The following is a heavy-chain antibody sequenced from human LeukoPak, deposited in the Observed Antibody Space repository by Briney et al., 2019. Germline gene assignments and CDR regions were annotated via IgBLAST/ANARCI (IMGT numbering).Heavy chain of an antibody. CDR3: AKVSVRYFDWLPSDY. CDR2: ISGSGGST. V-gene: IGHV3-23*01. D-gene: IGHD3-9*01. J-gene: IGHJ4*02. CDR1: GLTFSSYA. Sequence: GGSLRLSCAASGLTFSSYAMSWVRQAPGKGLEWVSSISGSGGSTYYADSVKGRFTISRDNSKNTLYLQMNSLRAEDTAVYYCAKVSVRYFDWLPSDYWGQGTLVTVSS.